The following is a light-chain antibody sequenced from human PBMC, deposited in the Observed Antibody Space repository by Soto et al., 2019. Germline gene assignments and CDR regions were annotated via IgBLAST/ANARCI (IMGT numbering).Light chain of an antibody. CDR2: DVH. CDR1: SSDVGGHNH. V-gene: IGLV2-11*01. J-gene: IGLJ1*01. Sequence: QSALTQPRSVSGSPGQSVTVSCTGNSSDVGGHNHVSWYQQHPGKVPKLMISDVHKRPSGVPDRFSGSKSGNTASLTISGLQAEEEADYYCCSFAGRIFVFGTGTKLTVL. CDR3: CSFAGRIFV.